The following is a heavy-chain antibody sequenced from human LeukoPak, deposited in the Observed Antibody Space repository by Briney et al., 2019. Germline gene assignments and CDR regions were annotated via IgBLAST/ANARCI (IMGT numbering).Heavy chain of an antibody. CDR3: TRGAGTGWRFDS. J-gene: IGHJ4*02. CDR2: ISYDGSNK. Sequence: RPGGSLRLSCAASGFTFSSYAMHWVRQAPGKGLEWVAAISYDGSNKYSADSVKGRFTISRDNSKNTLYLQMNSLKADDTAVYYCTRGAGTGWRFDSWGQGTLVTVSS. D-gene: IGHD6-19*01. CDR1: GFTFSSYA. V-gene: IGHV3-30*04.